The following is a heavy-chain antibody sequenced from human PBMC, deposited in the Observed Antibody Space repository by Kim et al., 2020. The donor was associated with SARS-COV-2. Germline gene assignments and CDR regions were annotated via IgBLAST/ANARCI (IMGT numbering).Heavy chain of an antibody. CDR3: ARAGSSWYSSWFDP. D-gene: IGHD6-13*01. V-gene: IGHV1-3*01. Sequence: ASVKVSCKASGYTFTSYAMHWVRQAPGQRLEWMGWINAGNGNTKYSQKFQGRVTITRDTSASTAYMELSSLRSEDTAVYYCARAGSSWYSSWFDPWGQGTLVTVSS. CDR2: INAGNGNT. J-gene: IGHJ5*02. CDR1: GYTFTSYA.